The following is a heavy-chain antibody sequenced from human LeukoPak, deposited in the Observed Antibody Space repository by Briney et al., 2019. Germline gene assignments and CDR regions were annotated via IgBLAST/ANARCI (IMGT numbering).Heavy chain of an antibody. CDR3: SRHRYSTEYYFEY. D-gene: IGHD6-13*01. J-gene: IGHJ4*02. Sequence: SGSLSLTCTVSGGSISSYTRSWIRQPPGKGLEWVGYIFYSGSTNYNPPRKSRVTISLDTSKNQFSLKLSSVTAAETAVYYCSRHRYSTEYYFEYWGKGTLVTVSS. CDR2: IFYSGST. V-gene: IGHV4-59*08. CDR1: GGSISSYT.